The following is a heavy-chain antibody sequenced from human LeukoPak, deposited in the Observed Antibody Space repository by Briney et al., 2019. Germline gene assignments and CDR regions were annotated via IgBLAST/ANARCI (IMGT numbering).Heavy chain of an antibody. D-gene: IGHD5-18*01. CDR3: ARDDPAMVI. V-gene: IGHV3-74*01. CDR2: INSDGSWT. J-gene: IGHJ4*02. CDR1: GNYW. Sequence: GGSLRLSCAASGNYWMHWVRQAPGKGLLWVSHINSDGSWTTYADSVKGRFTISKDNAKNSLYLQMNSLRAEDTAVYYCARDDPAMVIWGQGTLVTVSS.